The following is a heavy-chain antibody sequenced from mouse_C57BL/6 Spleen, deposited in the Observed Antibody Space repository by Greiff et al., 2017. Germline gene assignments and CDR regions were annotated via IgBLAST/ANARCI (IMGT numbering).Heavy chain of an antibody. J-gene: IGHJ3*01. V-gene: IGHV1-26*01. D-gene: IGHD2-4*01. Sequence: VQLQQSGPELVKPGASVKISCKASGYTFTDYYMNWVKQSHGKSLEWIGDINPNNGGTSYNQKFKGKATLTVDKSSSTAYMELRSLTSEDSAVYYCASGGDYEFAYWGQGTLVTVSA. CDR1: GYTFTDYY. CDR3: ASGGDYEFAY. CDR2: INPNNGGT.